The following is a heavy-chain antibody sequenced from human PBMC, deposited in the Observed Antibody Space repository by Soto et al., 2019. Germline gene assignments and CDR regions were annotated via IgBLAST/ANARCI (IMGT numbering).Heavy chain of an antibody. D-gene: IGHD6-19*01. CDR3: ARGSSSGWRRIDY. Sequence: KTSETLSLTCTVSGGSISSGGYYWSWIRQHPGKGLEWIGYIYYSGITYYNPSLRSRVTISVDTSKNQFSLKLNSVTAADTAVYYCARGSSSGWRRIDYWGQGTLVTVSS. CDR2: IYYSGIT. CDR1: GGSISSGGYY. J-gene: IGHJ4*02. V-gene: IGHV4-31*03.